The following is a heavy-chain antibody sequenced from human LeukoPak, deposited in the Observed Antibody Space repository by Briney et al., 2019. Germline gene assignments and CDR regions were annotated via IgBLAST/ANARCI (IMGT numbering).Heavy chain of an antibody. V-gene: IGHV3-11*01. J-gene: IGHJ2*01. Sequence: PGGSLRLSCAASGFTFSDYYMSWIRQAPGKGLEWVSYISSSGSTIYYADSVKGRFTISRDNAKSSLYLQMNSLRAEDTAVYHCARDRRHLRGYFDLWGRGTLVTVSS. CDR1: GFTFSDYY. CDR2: ISSSGSTI. CDR3: ARDRRHLRGYFDL.